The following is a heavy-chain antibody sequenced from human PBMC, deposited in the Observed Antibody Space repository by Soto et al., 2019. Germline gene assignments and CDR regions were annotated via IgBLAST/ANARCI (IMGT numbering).Heavy chain of an antibody. CDR2: IYYSGST. J-gene: IGHJ6*03. CDR3: ARSTVSRGPYYYYYYMDV. Sequence: PSETLSLTCTVSGGPISSYYWSWIRQPPGKGLEWIGYIYYSGSTNYNPSLKSRVTISVDTSKNQFSLKLSSVTAADTAVYYCARSTVSRGPYYYYYYMDVWGKGTTVTVSS. CDR1: GGPISSYY. D-gene: IGHD4-17*01. V-gene: IGHV4-59*01.